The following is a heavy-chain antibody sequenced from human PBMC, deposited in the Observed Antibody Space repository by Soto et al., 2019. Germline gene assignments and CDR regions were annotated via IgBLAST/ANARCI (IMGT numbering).Heavy chain of an antibody. CDR2: IQSGGPT. D-gene: IGHD3-3*01. CDR3: AKYDFWGGYYTEPFDY. CDR1: GFTVSSKY. Sequence: GGSLRLSCAASGFTVSSKYMSWVRQAPGKGLEWVSLIQSGGPTYYADPVKGRFTISRDNSKNTLHLQMNSLRAEDTAVYYCAKYDFWGGYYTEPFDYWGQGTLVTVSS. V-gene: IGHV3-66*01. J-gene: IGHJ4*02.